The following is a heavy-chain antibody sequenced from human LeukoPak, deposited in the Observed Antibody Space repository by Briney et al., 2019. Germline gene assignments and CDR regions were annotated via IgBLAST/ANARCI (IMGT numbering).Heavy chain of an antibody. Sequence: SETLSLTCAVYGGSFSDYYWSWIRQPPGKGLEWIGEINHSGSTSYNPSLKSRVTISVDTSKNQFSLKLSSVTAADTAIYYCARGPITYYYDSSGYYDYWGQGTLVTVSS. V-gene: IGHV4-34*01. CDR2: INHSGST. CDR3: ARGPITYYYDSSGYYDY. CDR1: GGSFSDYY. D-gene: IGHD3-22*01. J-gene: IGHJ4*02.